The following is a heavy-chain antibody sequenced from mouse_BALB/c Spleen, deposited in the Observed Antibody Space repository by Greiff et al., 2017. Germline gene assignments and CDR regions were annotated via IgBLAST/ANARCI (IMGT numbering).Heavy chain of an antibody. J-gene: IGHJ2*01. CDR1: GYTFTSYW. Sequence: VQVVESGAELAKPGASVKMSCKASGYTFTSYWMHWVKQRPGQGLEWIGYINPSTGYTEYNQKFKDKATLTADKSSSTAYMQLSSLTSEDSAVYYCARKYGNYYFDYWGQGTTLTVSS. V-gene: IGHV1-7*01. D-gene: IGHD2-10*02. CDR2: INPSTGYT. CDR3: ARKYGNYYFDY.